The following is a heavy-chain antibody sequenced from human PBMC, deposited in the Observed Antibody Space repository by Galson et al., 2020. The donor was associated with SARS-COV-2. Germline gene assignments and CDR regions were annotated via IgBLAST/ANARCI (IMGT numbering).Heavy chain of an antibody. D-gene: IGHD6-19*01. Sequence: ASVKVSCKASGYTFTGYYMHWVRQAPGQGLEWMGWINPNSGGTNYAQKFQGRVTITRDTSISTAYMELSRVRSDDTAVYYCARVGAVAGRYYYGMDVWGQGTTVTVSS. V-gene: IGHV1-2*02. CDR1: GYTFTGYY. CDR3: ARVGAVAGRYYYGMDV. J-gene: IGHJ6*02. CDR2: INPNSGGT.